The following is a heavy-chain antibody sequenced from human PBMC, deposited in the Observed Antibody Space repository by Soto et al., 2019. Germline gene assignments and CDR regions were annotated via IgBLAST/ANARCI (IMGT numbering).Heavy chain of an antibody. CDR3: ARGQAAAGRPHSSYFDY. Sequence: SETLSLTCTVSGGSLKSGGYYWSWIRQHPGRGLEWIGYIYYTGRTYYNPSLESRVTFSVDTSKNQFSLKLSSVTAADTAVYYCARGQAAAGRPHSSYFDYWGQGTLVTVSS. CDR1: GGSLKSGGYY. J-gene: IGHJ4*02. D-gene: IGHD6-13*01. CDR2: IYYTGRT. V-gene: IGHV4-31*02.